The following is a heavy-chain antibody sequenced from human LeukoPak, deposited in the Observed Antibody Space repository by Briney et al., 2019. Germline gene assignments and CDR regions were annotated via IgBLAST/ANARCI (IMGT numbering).Heavy chain of an antibody. D-gene: IGHD3-10*01. Sequence: PSETLSLTCAVYGGSFSGYYWSWIRQPPGKGLEWIGEINHSGSTNYNPSLKSRVTISVDTSKNQFSLKLSSVTAADTAVYYCARDRGELWGQGTLVTVSS. V-gene: IGHV4-34*01. J-gene: IGHJ4*02. CDR1: GGSFSGYY. CDR2: INHSGST. CDR3: ARDRGEL.